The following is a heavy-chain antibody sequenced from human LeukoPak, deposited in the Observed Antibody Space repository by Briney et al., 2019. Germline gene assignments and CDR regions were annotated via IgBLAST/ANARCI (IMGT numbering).Heavy chain of an antibody. CDR1: GFTFSSYA. J-gene: IGHJ5*02. CDR2: ISGSGGST. V-gene: IGHV3-23*01. D-gene: IGHD6-19*01. CDR3: AKAQGSSGWYGNWFDP. Sequence: GGSLRLSCAASGFTFSSYAMSWVRQAPGKGLEWVSAISGSGGSTYYADSVKGRFTISRDNAKNSLYLQMNSLRAEDTALYYCAKAQGSSGWYGNWFDPWGQGTLVTVSS.